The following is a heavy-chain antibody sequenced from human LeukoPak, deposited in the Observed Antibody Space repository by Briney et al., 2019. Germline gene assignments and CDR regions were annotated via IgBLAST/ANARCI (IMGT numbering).Heavy chain of an antibody. J-gene: IGHJ4*02. CDR1: GESLNGHY. V-gene: IGHV4-34*01. CDR3: ARLYHDLLTGYFDY. D-gene: IGHD3-9*01. CDR2: GSDSGGT. Sequence: SETLSLTCAVYGESLNGHYWSWIRQSPGKGLEWLGEGSDSGGTKFNPSLKSRATISADTSRNQFSLKLRSVTAADTAVYYCARLYHDLLTGYFDYWGQGTLVTVSS.